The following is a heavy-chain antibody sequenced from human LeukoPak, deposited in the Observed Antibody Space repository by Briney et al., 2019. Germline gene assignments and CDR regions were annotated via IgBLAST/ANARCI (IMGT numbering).Heavy chain of an antibody. Sequence: SQTLSLTCTVSGGSISSGGYYWSWIRQHPGKGLEWIGYIYYSGSTNYNPSLKSRVTISVDTSKNQFSLKLSSVTAADTAVYYCTRIRTVAGHPGYDAFDIWGQGTMVTVSS. V-gene: IGHV4-31*03. CDR1: GGSISSGGYY. D-gene: IGHD6-19*01. CDR2: IYYSGST. J-gene: IGHJ3*02. CDR3: TRIRTVAGHPGYDAFDI.